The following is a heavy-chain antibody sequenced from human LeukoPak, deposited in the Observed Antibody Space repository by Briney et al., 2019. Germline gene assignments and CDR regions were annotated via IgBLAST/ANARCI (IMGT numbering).Heavy chain of an antibody. CDR3: ARADCSSSTCYLRRSWFDP. J-gene: IGHJ5*02. Sequence: GGSLRLSCAASGFTLSNYDMNWVRQAPGKGLEWVSSISTSSRYIYYKDSVRGRLTISRDDAKNSLYLEMNSLRAEDTAVYYCARADCSSSTCYLRRSWFDPWGQGTLVTVSS. D-gene: IGHD2-2*01. CDR2: ISTSSRYI. V-gene: IGHV3-21*01. CDR1: GFTLSNYD.